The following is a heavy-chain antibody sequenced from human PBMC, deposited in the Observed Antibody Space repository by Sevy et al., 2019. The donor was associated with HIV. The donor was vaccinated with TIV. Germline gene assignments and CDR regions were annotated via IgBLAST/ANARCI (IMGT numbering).Heavy chain of an antibody. CDR3: ARGRGIAVAVDY. V-gene: IGHV4-34*01. J-gene: IGHJ4*02. D-gene: IGHD6-19*01. Sequence: SETLSLTCAVYGGSFSGYYWSWIRQPPGKGLEWIGEINHSGSTNYNPSLKSRVTISVDTSKNQFSLKLSSVTSADTAVYYCARGRGIAVAVDYWGQRTLVTVSS. CDR2: INHSGST. CDR1: GGSFSGYY.